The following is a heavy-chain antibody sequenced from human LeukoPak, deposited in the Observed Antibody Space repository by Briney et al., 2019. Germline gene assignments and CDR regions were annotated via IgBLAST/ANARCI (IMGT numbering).Heavy chain of an antibody. J-gene: IGHJ6*03. CDR1: GGSFSGYY. V-gene: IGHV4-34*01. CDR2: INHSGST. Sequence: SETLSLTCAVYGGSFSGYYWSWIRQPPGKGLEWIVEINHSGSTNYNPSLKSRVTISVDTSKNQFSLKLSSVTAADTAVYYCARGLSYVLMVSAGYYMDVWGKGTTVTVSS. CDR3: ARGLSYVLMVSAGYYMDV. D-gene: IGHD2-8*01.